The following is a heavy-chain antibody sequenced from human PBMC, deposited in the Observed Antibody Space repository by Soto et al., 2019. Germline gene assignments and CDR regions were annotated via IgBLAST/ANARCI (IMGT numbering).Heavy chain of an antibody. V-gene: IGHV4-39*01. CDR1: SGAISVTNVF. CDR2: IDYSGTA. Sequence: SETLSLTCTVSSGAISVTNVFWGWVRQPPGKSLEWIGNIDYSGTAYFSPSLATRVTFHVDTSKNQFSLTLYSVTAADTAVYYCARITGRHIDYWSQGLRVTVYS. CDR3: ARITGRHIDY. D-gene: IGHD1-20*01. J-gene: IGHJ4*02.